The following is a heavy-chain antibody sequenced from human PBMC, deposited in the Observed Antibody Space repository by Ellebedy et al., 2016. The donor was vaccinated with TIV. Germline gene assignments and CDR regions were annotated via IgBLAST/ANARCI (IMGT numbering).Heavy chain of an antibody. CDR3: AKDIRISGTV. CDR1: GFTFDDYV. Sequence: GGSLILSXAASGFTFDDYVMHWVRQAPGKGLEWVSGISWNSGSIGYADSVKGRFTISRDNAKNSLYLQMNSLRAEDTALYYCAKDIRISGTVWGQGTMVTVS. J-gene: IGHJ3*01. D-gene: IGHD1-20*01. CDR2: ISWNSGSI. V-gene: IGHV3-9*01.